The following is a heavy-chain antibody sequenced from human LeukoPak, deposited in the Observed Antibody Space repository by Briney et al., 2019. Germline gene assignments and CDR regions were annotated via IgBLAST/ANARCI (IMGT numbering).Heavy chain of an antibody. CDR3: ARYVWGSYPTFEDY. J-gene: IGHJ4*02. Sequence: SETLSLTCTVSGGSITSYYWSWIRQPPGKGLEWIGYISYGGSTNYNPSLKSQVTISVDTSKNKFSLKLSSVTAADTAVYYCARYVWGSYPTFEDYWGQGTLVTVSS. CDR2: ISYGGST. D-gene: IGHD3-16*02. V-gene: IGHV4-59*01. CDR1: GGSITSYY.